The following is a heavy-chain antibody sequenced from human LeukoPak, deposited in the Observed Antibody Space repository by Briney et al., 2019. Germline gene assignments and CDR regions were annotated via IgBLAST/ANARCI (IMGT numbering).Heavy chain of an antibody. CDR3: ARDHGRYCSGGSCYFGGFFEY. CDR2: ISDSSDYI. D-gene: IGHD2-15*01. Sequence: PGGSLRLSCAASGFTFSNYAMSWVRQAPGKGLEWVSAISDSSDYIYYADSVKGRFTISRDNSKSTLYLQMKSLRAEDTAVYYCARDHGRYCSGGSCYFGGFFEYWGQGTLGTVSS. V-gene: IGHV3-23*01. J-gene: IGHJ4*02. CDR1: GFTFSNYA.